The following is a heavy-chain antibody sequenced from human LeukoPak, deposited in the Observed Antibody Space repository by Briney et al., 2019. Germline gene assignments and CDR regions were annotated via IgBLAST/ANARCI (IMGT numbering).Heavy chain of an antibody. V-gene: IGHV1-2*02. J-gene: IGHJ5*02. D-gene: IGHD2-2*01. CDR3: ARESGGDIVVVPAAPGGNWFDP. Sequence: ASVKVSCKASGYTFTGYYMHWVRQAPGQGLEWMGWINPNSGGTNYAQKFQGRVTMTRDTSISTAYMELSRLRSDDTAVYYCARESGGDIVVVPAAPGGNWFDPWGQGTLVTVSS. CDR1: GYTFTGYY. CDR2: INPNSGGT.